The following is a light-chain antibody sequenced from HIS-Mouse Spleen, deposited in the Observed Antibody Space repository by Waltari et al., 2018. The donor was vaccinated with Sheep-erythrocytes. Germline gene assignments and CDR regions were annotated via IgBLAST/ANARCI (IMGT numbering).Light chain of an antibody. Sequence: QSALTQPPSASGSPGQSVTISCTGPSSDVVGYHYVSWYQQHPGKAPKLMIYEVSKRPSGVPDRFSGSKSGNTASLTVSGLQAEDEADYYCSSYAGSNNWVFGGGTKLTVL. J-gene: IGLJ3*02. CDR1: SSDVVGYHY. CDR3: SSYAGSNNWV. V-gene: IGLV2-8*01. CDR2: EVS.